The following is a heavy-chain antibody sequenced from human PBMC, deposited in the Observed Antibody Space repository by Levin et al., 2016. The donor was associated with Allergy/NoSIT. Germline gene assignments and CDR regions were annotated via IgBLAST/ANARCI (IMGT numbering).Heavy chain of an antibody. CDR1: GFTFSSYS. D-gene: IGHD2-15*01. CDR3: ARDRCSGGSCYPGRFDY. CDR2: ISSSSSYI. Sequence: GESLKISCAASGFTFSSYSMNWVRQAPGKGLEWVSSISSSSSYIYYADSVKGRFTISRDNAKNSLYLQMNSLRAEDTAVYYCARDRCSGGSCYPGRFDYWGQGTLVTVSS. V-gene: IGHV3-21*01. J-gene: IGHJ4*02.